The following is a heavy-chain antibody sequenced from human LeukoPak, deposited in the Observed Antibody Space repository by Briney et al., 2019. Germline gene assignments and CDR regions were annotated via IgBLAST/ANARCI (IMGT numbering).Heavy chain of an antibody. J-gene: IGHJ4*02. D-gene: IGHD6-13*01. V-gene: IGHV5-51*01. CDR3: ARVRQQLGYFDY. CDR1: GYSFSNSW. CDR2: IYPGDSDT. Sequence: GESLKISCKGSGYSFSNSWIGWVRQMPGKGLEWMGIIYPGDSDTRYSPSFQGQVTISADKSISTAYLQWNSLKASDTAMYYCARVRQQLGYFDYWGQGTLVTVSS.